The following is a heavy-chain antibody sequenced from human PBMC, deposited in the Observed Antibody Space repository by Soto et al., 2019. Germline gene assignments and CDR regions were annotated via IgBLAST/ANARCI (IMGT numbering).Heavy chain of an antibody. D-gene: IGHD1-26*01. Sequence: QGQVVESGGAVVQPGRSLRLSCAASGFTFSSYAMHWVRQAPGKGPEWVASISNDGSNQYYADSVKGRFTISRDDPKNTLYLQMNSLRVEDTAVYYCAKENSGTGSYKWGHGTLVTVSS. CDR2: ISNDGSNQ. CDR1: GFTFSSYA. CDR3: AKENSGTGSYK. V-gene: IGHV3-30*18. J-gene: IGHJ4*01.